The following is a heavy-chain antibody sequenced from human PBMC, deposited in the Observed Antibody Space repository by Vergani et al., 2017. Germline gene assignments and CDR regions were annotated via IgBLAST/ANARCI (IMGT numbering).Heavy chain of an antibody. D-gene: IGHD3-10*01. V-gene: IGHV4-61*01. J-gene: IGHJ4*02. CDR2: IYHSGGT. CDR1: GASVNRANYY. CDR3: ARVPGSGSYLDY. Sequence: QVQLQESGPGLVKPSETLSLTCTVSGASVNRANYYWSWIRQTPGTGLEWIGFIYHSGGTSYSPSLKSRVTMSVDTSKNQFSLKLSSVTAADTAVYYCARVPGSGSYLDYWGQGTLVTVSS.